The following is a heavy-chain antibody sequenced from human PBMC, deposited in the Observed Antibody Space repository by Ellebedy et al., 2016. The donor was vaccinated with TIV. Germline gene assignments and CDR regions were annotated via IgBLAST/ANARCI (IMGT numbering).Heavy chain of an antibody. CDR1: GYTFTGYY. CDR2: INPNSGGT. V-gene: IGHV1-2*02. J-gene: IGHJ4*02. CDR3: ARADYSSRSPLDY. Sequence: AASVKVSCKASGYTFTGYYMHWVRQAPGQGLEWMGWINPNSGGTNYAQKFQGRVTMTRDTSISTAYMELSRLRSDDTAVYYCARADYSSRSPLDYWGQGTLVTVSS. D-gene: IGHD6-13*01.